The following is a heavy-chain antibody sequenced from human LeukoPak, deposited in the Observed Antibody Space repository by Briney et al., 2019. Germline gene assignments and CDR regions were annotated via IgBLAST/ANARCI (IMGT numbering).Heavy chain of an antibody. V-gene: IGHV4-34*01. D-gene: IGHD3-10*01. CDR3: ARGARLLWFGDQGNWFDP. CDR1: GGSFSGYY. CDR2: INHSGST. Sequence: KASETLSLTCAVYGGSFSGYYWSWIRQPPGKGLEWIGEINHSGSTNYNPSLKSRVTISVDTSKNQFSLKLSSVTAADTAVYYCARGARLLWFGDQGNWFDPWGQGTLVAVSS. J-gene: IGHJ5*02.